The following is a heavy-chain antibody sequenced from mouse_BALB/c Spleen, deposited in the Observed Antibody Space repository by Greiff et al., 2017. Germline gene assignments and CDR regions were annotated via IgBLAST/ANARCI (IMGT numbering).Heavy chain of an antibody. CDR3: ANDYDWFAY. CDR1: GYTFTDYV. D-gene: IGHD2-4*01. V-gene: IGHV1-77*01. J-gene: IGHJ3*01. CDR2: IYPGSGST. Sequence: QVQLQQSGPELVKPGASVKMSCKASGYTFTDYVISWVKQRTGQGLEWIGEIYPGSGSTYYNEKFKGKATLTADKSSNTAYMQLSSLTSEDSAVYFCANDYDWFAYWGQGTLVTVSA.